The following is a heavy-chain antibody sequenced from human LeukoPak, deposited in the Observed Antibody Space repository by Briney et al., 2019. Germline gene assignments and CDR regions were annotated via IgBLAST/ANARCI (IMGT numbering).Heavy chain of an antibody. V-gene: IGHV1-2*02. CDR2: INPNRGGT. CDR3: ARGNPEPYYYGSGSDNWFDP. D-gene: IGHD3-10*01. J-gene: IGHJ5*02. CDR1: GYTFTGYY. Sequence: ASVKVSCKASGYTFTGYYMHWVRQAPGQGLEWMGWINPNRGGTNYAQKFQGRVTMTRDTSISTAYIELSRLRSDDTAVYYCARGNPEPYYYGSGSDNWFDPWGQGTLVPVSS.